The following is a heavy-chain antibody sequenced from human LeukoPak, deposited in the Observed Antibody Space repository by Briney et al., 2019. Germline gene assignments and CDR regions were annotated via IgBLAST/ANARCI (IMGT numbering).Heavy chain of an antibody. J-gene: IGHJ4*02. CDR3: AAAGDDYGDYVFDC. CDR1: GFTFTNSA. CDR2: IVVGSGNT. Sequence: SVKVSCKASGFTFTNSAMQWVRQARGQRLEWIGWIVVGSGNTNYAQKFQERVTITRDVSTSTAYMGLSSLRSEDTAVYYCAAAGDDYGDYVFDCWGRGSLVTVSS. D-gene: IGHD4-17*01. V-gene: IGHV1-58*02.